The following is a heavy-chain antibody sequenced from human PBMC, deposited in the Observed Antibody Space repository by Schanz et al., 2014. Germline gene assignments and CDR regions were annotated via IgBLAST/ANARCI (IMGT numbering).Heavy chain of an antibody. D-gene: IGHD1-1*01. CDR3: ARGTDWNLHY. J-gene: IGHJ4*02. Sequence: VQLVESGGGLVKPGGSLRLSCAASGFTFSSYSMNWVRQAPGKGLEWVAVIWSDGSGKYYADSVKGRFTISRDSPKNTLYLQMNSLRAEDTAVYYCARGTDWNLHYWGQGALXTVSS. V-gene: IGHV3-33*08. CDR1: GFTFSSYS. CDR2: IWSDGSGK.